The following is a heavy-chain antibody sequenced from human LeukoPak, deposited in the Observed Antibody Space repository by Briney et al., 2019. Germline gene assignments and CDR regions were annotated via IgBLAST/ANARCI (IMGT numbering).Heavy chain of an antibody. D-gene: IGHD6-13*01. CDR3: AKDRHIAAAGLNWFAP. J-gene: IGHJ5*02. Sequence: GGSLRLSCAASGFTFSSYGMHWVRQAPGKGLEWVSAISGSGGSTYYADSVKGRFTISRDNSKNTLYLQMNSLRAEDRAVYYCAKDRHIAAAGLNWFAPWGQGTLVTVSS. CDR2: ISGSGGST. CDR1: GFTFSSYG. V-gene: IGHV3-23*01.